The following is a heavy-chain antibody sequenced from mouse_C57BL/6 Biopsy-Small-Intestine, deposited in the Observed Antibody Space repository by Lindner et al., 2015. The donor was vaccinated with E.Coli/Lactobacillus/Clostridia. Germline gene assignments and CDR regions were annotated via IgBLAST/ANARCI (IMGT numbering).Heavy chain of an antibody. CDR3: VRSGWGSGTMDF. CDR1: GFNIKDYY. D-gene: IGHD3-1*01. CDR2: IDPENGET. V-gene: IGHV14-2*01. Sequence: VQLQESGAELVKPGASVKLSCTASGFNIKDYYMHWVKQRTEQGLEWIGRIDPENGETKYAPKFQGKATVTADTSSDTAYLQLSSLTSEDTAVFYCVRSGWGSGTMDFWGKGTSVTVSS. J-gene: IGHJ4*01.